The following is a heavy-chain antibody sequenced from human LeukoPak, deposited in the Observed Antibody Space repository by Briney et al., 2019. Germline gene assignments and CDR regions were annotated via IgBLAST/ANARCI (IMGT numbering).Heavy chain of an antibody. CDR1: GFTFTSYA. CDR2: INTDGSST. D-gene: IGHD1-26*01. CDR3: ARGIVGATTIDY. V-gene: IGHV3-74*01. Sequence: GGSLRLSCVASGFTFTSYAMNWVRQAPGKGLVWVSRINTDGSSTSYADSVKGRFTISRDNAKNTLYLQMNSLRAEDTAVYYCARGIVGATTIDYWGQGALVTVSS. J-gene: IGHJ4*02.